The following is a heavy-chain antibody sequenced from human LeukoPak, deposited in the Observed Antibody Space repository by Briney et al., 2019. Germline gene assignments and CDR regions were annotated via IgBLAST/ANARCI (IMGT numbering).Heavy chain of an antibody. V-gene: IGHV1-8*01. CDR3: ARGPSLGDTTMVFDY. J-gene: IGHJ4*02. Sequence: ASVKVSCKASGYTFTSYDINWVRQATGQGLERMGWMNPNSGNTGYAQKFQGRVTMTRNTSISTAYMELSSLRSEDTAVYYCARGPSLGDTTMVFDYWGQGTLVTVSS. D-gene: IGHD5-18*01. CDR1: GYTFTSYD. CDR2: MNPNSGNT.